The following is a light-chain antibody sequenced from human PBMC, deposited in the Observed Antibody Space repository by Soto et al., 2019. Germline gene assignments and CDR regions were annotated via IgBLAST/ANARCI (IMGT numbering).Light chain of an antibody. CDR3: QKSNSKTIS. V-gene: IGKV1-27*01. CDR2: AAS. CDR1: QAMANY. J-gene: IGKJ5*01. Sequence: DSPISLAKPAPSASVEDEVTITCRASQAMANYLAWYQQIPGKVPKLLIYAASTLQSGVPSRFSGSGSGTDFTLTISRVQPEDVATYCCQKSNSKTISFCQGARLAIK.